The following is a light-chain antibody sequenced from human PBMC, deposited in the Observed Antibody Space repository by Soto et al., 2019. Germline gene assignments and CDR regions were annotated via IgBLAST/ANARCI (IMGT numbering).Light chain of an antibody. CDR3: CSYAGGTSVV. J-gene: IGLJ2*01. CDR2: EDI. V-gene: IGLV2-23*01. CDR1: SSEVGSYNL. Sequence: QSVLTQPASVSGSPGQSITISCTGTSSEVGSYNLVSWYQQHPGKAPKLMIYEDIERPSGVSNRFSGSKSGNTASLTISGLQTEDEADYYCCSYAGGTSVVFGGGTQLTVL.